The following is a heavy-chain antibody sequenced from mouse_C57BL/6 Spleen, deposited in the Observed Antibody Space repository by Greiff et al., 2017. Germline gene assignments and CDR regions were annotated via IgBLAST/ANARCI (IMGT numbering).Heavy chain of an antibody. V-gene: IGHV14-1*01. J-gene: IGHJ2*01. CDR1: GFNIKDYY. Sequence: VQLQQSGAELVRPGASVKLSCTASGFNIKDYYMHWVKQRPEQGLEWIGRIDPEDGATEYAPKFQGKATLTVDTSSNTAYLQLSSLTSEDTAVYYCTAPLITTVPYFDYWGQGTTLTVSS. D-gene: IGHD1-1*01. CDR2: IDPEDGAT. CDR3: TAPLITTVPYFDY.